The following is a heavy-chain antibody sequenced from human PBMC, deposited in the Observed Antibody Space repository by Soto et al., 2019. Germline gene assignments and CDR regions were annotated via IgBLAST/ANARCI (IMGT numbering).Heavy chain of an antibody. V-gene: IGHV3-33*01. D-gene: IGHD6-19*01. CDR2: IWYDGTNK. CDR1: GFTFSSYG. J-gene: IGHJ4*02. Sequence: QVQVVESGGGVVQPGRSLRLSCAASGFTFSSYGMHWVRQAPGKGLEWVAVIWYDGTNKYYADSVKGRFTISRDNSKNTLYLQKNGLRAEDMAVYYCAGDNRHSSGSRDYWGQGTLVTVSS. CDR3: AGDNRHSSGSRDY.